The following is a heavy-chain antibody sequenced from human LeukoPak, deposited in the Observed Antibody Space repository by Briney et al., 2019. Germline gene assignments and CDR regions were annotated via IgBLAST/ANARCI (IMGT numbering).Heavy chain of an antibody. Sequence: PGGSLRLSCAASGFGFSSHAMHWVRQAPGKGLEWVAFIRHDGSHHYHGDSVKGRFTISRDNSKNTLFLEMTGLRPEDTAVYYCAKVRLLGALDDAFDVWGQGTMVTV. D-gene: IGHD3-16*01. CDR1: GFGFSSHA. V-gene: IGHV3-30*02. CDR2: IRHDGSHH. CDR3: AKVRLLGALDDAFDV. J-gene: IGHJ3*01.